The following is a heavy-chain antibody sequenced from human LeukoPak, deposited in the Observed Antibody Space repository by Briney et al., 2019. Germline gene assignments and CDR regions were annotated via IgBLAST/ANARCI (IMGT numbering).Heavy chain of an antibody. CDR2: ISYDGSNK. D-gene: IGHD2-2*01. Sequence: GGSQRLSCAASGFTFSSYAMHWVRQAPGKGLEWVAVISYDGSNKYYADSVKGRFTISRDNSKDTLYLQMNSLRAEDTAVYYCASPRVYCSSTSCYSYALDYWGQGTLVTVSS. CDR1: GFTFSSYA. J-gene: IGHJ4*02. V-gene: IGHV3-30-3*01. CDR3: ASPRVYCSSTSCYSYALDY.